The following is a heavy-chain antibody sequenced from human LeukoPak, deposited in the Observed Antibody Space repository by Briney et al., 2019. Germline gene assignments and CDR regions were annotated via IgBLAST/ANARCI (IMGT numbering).Heavy chain of an antibody. V-gene: IGHV1-69*13. J-gene: IGHJ5*02. Sequence: ASVKVSCKASGGTFSSYAISWVRQAPGQGLEWMGGIIPIFGTANYAQKFQGRVTITADESTSTAYMELSRLRSDDTAVYYCARESGPYYDFWSGYYPHWFDPWGQGTLVTVSS. D-gene: IGHD3-3*01. CDR3: ARESGPYYDFWSGYYPHWFDP. CDR1: GGTFSSYA. CDR2: IIPIFGTA.